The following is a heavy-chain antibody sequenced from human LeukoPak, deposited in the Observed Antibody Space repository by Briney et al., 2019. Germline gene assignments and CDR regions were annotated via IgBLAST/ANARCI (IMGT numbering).Heavy chain of an antibody. CDR3: ARSRGSSSGDAFDI. J-gene: IGHJ3*02. CDR1: GFMFSNYGNS. D-gene: IGHD6-6*01. V-gene: IGHV3-64*01. CDR2: ISSNGGST. Sequence: PGGSLRLSCAGSGFMFSNYGNSMNWVRQAPGKGLEYVSAISSNGGSTYYANSVKGRFTISRDNSKNTLYLQMGSLRAEDMAVYYCARSRGSSSGDAFDIWGQGTMVTVSS.